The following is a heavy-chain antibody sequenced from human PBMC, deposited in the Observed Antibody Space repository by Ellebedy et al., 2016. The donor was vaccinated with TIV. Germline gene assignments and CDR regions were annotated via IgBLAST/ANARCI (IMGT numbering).Heavy chain of an antibody. CDR2: ISDSGSMI. Sequence: GGSLRLSXAASGFSSSDYYMSWIRQAPGKGLEWVSYISDSGSMIHYADSVKGRFTISRDNSKNSLYLQMTNLRAEDTAVYYCARISSGRSFYGMDVWGQGTTVTVSS. D-gene: IGHD6-19*01. J-gene: IGHJ6*02. CDR3: ARISSGRSFYGMDV. V-gene: IGHV3-11*01. CDR1: GFSSSDYY.